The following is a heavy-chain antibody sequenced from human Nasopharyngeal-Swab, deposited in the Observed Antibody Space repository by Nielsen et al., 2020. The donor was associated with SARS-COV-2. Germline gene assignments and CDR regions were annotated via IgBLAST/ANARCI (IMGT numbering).Heavy chain of an antibody. CDR2: IWYDGSTK. V-gene: IGHV3-33*01. D-gene: IGHD3/OR15-3a*01. CDR3: ARDVNDYWTGYLY. J-gene: IGHJ4*02. Sequence: VRQAPGEGLEWVAVIWYDGSTKYYTDSVKGRFTISRDNSKNTLYLQMNSLRAEDTAVYYCARDVNDYWTGYLYWGQGALVTVSS.